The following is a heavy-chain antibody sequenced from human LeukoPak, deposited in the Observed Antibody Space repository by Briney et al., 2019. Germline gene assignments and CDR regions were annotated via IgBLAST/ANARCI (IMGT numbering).Heavy chain of an antibody. CDR3: ARGVVFNSSGYYYAGTGFDY. CDR1: GGAFSGYY. J-gene: IGHJ4*02. Sequence: SETLSLTCAVYGGAFSGYYWSWIRQPPGKGLEWIGEINHSGSTNYNPSLKSRVTISVDTSKNQFSLKLSSVTAADTAVYYCARGVVFNSSGYYYAGTGFDYWGQGTLVTVSS. V-gene: IGHV4-34*01. D-gene: IGHD3-22*01. CDR2: INHSGST.